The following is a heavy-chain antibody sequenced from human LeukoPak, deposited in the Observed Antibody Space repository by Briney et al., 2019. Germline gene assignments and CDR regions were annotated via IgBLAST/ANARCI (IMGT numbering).Heavy chain of an antibody. D-gene: IGHD5-18*01. Sequence: PSETLSLTCSGSGDSISTYHCNSIRKSPGTGLEWIAYMQSTGVSKYKPSLKSRVTMVVDMSRNQVVLNLSSVTAADTDVYYCARDKRHSYGRYFEHWGQGILVTVSS. CDR3: ARDKRHSYGRYFEH. CDR1: GDSISTYH. CDR2: MQSTGVS. V-gene: IGHV4-59*01. J-gene: IGHJ4*02.